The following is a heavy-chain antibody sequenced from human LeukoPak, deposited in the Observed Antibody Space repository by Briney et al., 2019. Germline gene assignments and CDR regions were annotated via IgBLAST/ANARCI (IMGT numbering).Heavy chain of an antibody. CDR2: ISYDGSNK. J-gene: IGHJ5*02. CDR1: GFTFSSYA. Sequence: GRSLRLSCAASGFTFSSYAMHWVRQAPGKGLEWVAVISYDGSNKYYADSVKGRLTISRDNSKNTLYLQMNSLRAEDTAVYYCARGRGYIATWGQGTLVTVSS. D-gene: IGHD3-10*01. CDR3: ARGRGYIAT. V-gene: IGHV3-30*01.